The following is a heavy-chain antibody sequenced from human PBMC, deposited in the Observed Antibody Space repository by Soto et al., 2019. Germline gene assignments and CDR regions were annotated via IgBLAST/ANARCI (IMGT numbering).Heavy chain of an antibody. V-gene: IGHV3-33*01. Sequence: GGSLRLSCAASGFTFSSYGMHWVRQAPGKGLEWVAVIWYDGSNKYYADSVKGRFTISRDNSKNTLYLQMNSLRAEDTAVYYCARGASYSSSWKNFDYWGQGTLVTVSS. D-gene: IGHD6-13*01. CDR3: ARGASYSSSWKNFDY. J-gene: IGHJ4*02. CDR2: IWYDGSNK. CDR1: GFTFSSYG.